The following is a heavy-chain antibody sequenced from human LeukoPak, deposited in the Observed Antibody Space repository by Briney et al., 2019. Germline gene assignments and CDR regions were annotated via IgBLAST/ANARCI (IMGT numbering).Heavy chain of an antibody. Sequence: ASVKVSCKASGYTITGYYIRWVRQAPGQGLEWMGWINPNSGDTNYAQKFQGRVTMTRDTPINTAFMELSRLRSDDTAVYYCARDRHWNQGNFDYWGQGTLVTVSS. CDR2: INPNSGDT. V-gene: IGHV1-2*02. J-gene: IGHJ4*02. CDR3: ARDRHWNQGNFDY. D-gene: IGHD1-1*01. CDR1: GYTITGYY.